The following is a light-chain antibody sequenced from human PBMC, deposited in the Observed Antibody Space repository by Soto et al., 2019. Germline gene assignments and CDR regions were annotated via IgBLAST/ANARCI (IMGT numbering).Light chain of an antibody. J-gene: IGLJ7*01. Sequence: QSALTQPPSASGSPGQSVTISCTGTSSDVGGYNYVSWYQQHPGKAPKLMIYDVSKRPSGVPDRFSGSKSGNTASLTVSGLPAEEEADYYCSSYAGTIYVFGAGTQLTVL. CDR1: SSDVGGYNY. CDR2: DVS. V-gene: IGLV2-8*01. CDR3: SSYAGTIYV.